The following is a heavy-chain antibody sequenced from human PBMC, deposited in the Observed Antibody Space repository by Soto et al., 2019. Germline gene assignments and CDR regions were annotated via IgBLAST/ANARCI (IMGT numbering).Heavy chain of an antibody. CDR1: GGSISSGGYY. CDR3: AGGDIRYFAY. V-gene: IGHV4-31*03. Sequence: PSETLSLTCTVSGGSISSGGYYWSWIRQHPGKGLEWIGYIYYSGSTYYNPSLKSRGTISVDTSKNQFSLKLSSVTAADTAVYYCAGGDIRYFAYWGQGTLVPVSS. J-gene: IGHJ4*02. D-gene: IGHD3-9*01. CDR2: IYYSGST.